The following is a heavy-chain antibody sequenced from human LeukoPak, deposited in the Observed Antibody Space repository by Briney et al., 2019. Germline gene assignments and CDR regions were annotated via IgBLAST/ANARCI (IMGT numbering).Heavy chain of an antibody. D-gene: IGHD3-3*01. J-gene: IGHJ4*02. CDR1: GGSISSTSYY. V-gene: IGHV4-39*07. Sequence: SETLSLTCIVSGGSISSTSYYWGWIRQSPGKGLEWIGSIHYRGTTYYNPSLLNRGTISVDTSKNQFSLKLNSVTAADTAVYFCAREGSGYSTNFDYWGQGTLVTVSS. CDR3: AREGSGYSTNFDY. CDR2: IHYRGTT.